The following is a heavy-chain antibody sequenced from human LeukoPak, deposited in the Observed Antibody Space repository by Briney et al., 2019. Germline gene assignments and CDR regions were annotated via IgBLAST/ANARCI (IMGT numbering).Heavy chain of an antibody. J-gene: IGHJ3*01. Sequence: QTGGSLRLSCAASGFTFSSYAMSWVRQAPGKGLEWVSDISANGGKTYYSDSVKGRFTISRDISKNTLFLQMNSLKVEDTAVYYCARSVRGVIADAFNVWGQGTMVAVSS. CDR1: GFTFSSYA. D-gene: IGHD3-10*01. CDR3: ARSVRGVIADAFNV. V-gene: IGHV3-23*01. CDR2: ISANGGKT.